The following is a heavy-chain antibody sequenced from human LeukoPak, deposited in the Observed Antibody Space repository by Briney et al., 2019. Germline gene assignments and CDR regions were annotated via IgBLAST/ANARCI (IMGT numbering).Heavy chain of an antibody. CDR2: IWYDGSNK. V-gene: IGHV3-30*02. CDR3: ATLIPDIVVVPAATEDY. CDR1: GFTFSSYG. D-gene: IGHD2-2*01. Sequence: PGGSLRLSCAASGFTFSSYGMHWVRQAPGKGLEWVAFIWYDGSNKYYADSVKGRFTISRDNSKNTLYLQMNSLRAEDTAVYYCATLIPDIVVVPAATEDYWGQGTLVTVSS. J-gene: IGHJ4*02.